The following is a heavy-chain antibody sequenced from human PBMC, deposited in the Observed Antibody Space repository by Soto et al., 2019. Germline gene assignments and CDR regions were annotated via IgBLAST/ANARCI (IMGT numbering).Heavy chain of an antibody. V-gene: IGHV3-64D*06. CDR3: VKEVYYYDSSGYYYGWFDP. CDR1: GFTFSSYA. J-gene: IGHJ5*02. D-gene: IGHD3-22*01. Sequence: GGSLRLSCSASGFTFSSYAMHWVRQAPGKGLEYVSAISSNGGSTYYADSVKGRFTISRDNSKNTLYLQMSSLRAEDTAVYYCVKEVYYYDSSGYYYGWFDPWGQGTLVTVSS. CDR2: ISSNGGST.